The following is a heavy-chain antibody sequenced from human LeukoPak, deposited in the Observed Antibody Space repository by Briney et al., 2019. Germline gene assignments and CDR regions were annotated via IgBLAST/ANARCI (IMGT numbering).Heavy chain of an antibody. V-gene: IGHV1-18*01. CDR1: GYTFTSYG. J-gene: IGHJ6*02. CDR2: ISAYNGNT. CDR3: ARDLWFGELSDYYYGMVV. D-gene: IGHD3-10*01. Sequence: ASVKVSCKASGYTFTSYGISWVRQAPGQGLEWMGWISAYNGNTNYAQKLQGRVTMTTDTSTSTAYMELRSLRSDDTAVYYCARDLWFGELSDYYYGMVVWGQGTTVTVSS.